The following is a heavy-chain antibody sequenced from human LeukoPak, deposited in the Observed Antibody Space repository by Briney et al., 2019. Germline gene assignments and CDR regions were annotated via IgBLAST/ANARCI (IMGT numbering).Heavy chain of an antibody. CDR2: ISWNSGSI. CDR1: GFTFDDYA. V-gene: IGHV3-9*01. Sequence: GGSLRLSCAASGFTFDDYAMHWVRQAPGKGLEWVSGISWNSGSIGYADSVKGRFTISRDNAKNSLYLQMNSLRAEDTALYYCAKDWAAAGKGFDYWGQGTLVTVSS. CDR3: AKDWAAAGKGFDY. D-gene: IGHD6-13*01. J-gene: IGHJ4*02.